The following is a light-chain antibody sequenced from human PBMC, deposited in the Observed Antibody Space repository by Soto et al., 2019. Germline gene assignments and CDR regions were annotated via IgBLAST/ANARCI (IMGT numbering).Light chain of an antibody. V-gene: IGLV2-11*01. J-gene: IGLJ1*01. CDR1: SSNVGGYDH. CDR3: CSYAGGFYV. CDR2: DVN. Sequence: QSALTQPRPVSGSPGQSVTISCAGSSSNVGGYDHVSWYQQLPGKAPKLMIYDVNKRPSGVPGRFSGSKSGNTASLTISGLQAEDEANYYCCSYAGGFYVFGSGTKVTVL.